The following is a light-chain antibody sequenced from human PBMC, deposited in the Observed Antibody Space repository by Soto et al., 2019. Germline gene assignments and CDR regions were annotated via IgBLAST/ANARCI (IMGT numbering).Light chain of an antibody. CDR1: QSISSD. V-gene: IGKV3-15*01. CDR2: GAS. Sequence: ETVMTQSPGSLSVSPGERATLSCRASQSISSDLAWYQQKPGQAPRLLIYGASVRATGIPARFSGGGSGTEFTHTISSLQSEDFAVYYWQQYKNWPPGTSTFGQGTKLEIK. CDR3: QQYKNWPPGTST. J-gene: IGKJ2*01.